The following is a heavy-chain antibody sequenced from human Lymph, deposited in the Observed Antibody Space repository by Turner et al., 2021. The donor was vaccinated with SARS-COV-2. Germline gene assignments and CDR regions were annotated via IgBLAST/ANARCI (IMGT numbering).Heavy chain of an antibody. CDR1: GFTFRSYE. J-gene: IGHJ2*01. CDR3: ARDQYYDSSGYYFFRASYFDL. D-gene: IGHD3-22*01. Sequence: EVQLVESGGGLVQPGGTLRISCAASGFTFRSYEMNWVRQAPGKGLEWISYISSSGGTIYYADSLKGRFTISRDNAKNSLYLQMNSLRAEDTAVYYCARDQYYDSSGYYFFRASYFDLWGRGTLVTVSS. V-gene: IGHV3-48*03. CDR2: ISSSGGTI.